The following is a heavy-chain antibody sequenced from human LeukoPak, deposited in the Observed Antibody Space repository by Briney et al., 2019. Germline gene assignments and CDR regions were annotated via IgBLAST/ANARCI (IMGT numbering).Heavy chain of an antibody. Sequence: ASVKVSCKASGYIFSIYAMIWVRQAPGQGLELMGWINPNTGNPTYAQGFTGRFVFSLDTSVSTAYLQISSLKAEDAAVYYCARDISGYNFAPFYDYYYMDVWGKGTTVTVSS. CDR3: ARDISGYNFAPFYDYYYMDV. CDR1: GYIFSIYA. D-gene: IGHD5-12*01. V-gene: IGHV7-4-1*02. J-gene: IGHJ6*03. CDR2: INPNTGNP.